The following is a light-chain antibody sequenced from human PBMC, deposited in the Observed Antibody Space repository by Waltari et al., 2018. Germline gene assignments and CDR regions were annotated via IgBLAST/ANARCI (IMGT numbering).Light chain of an antibody. V-gene: IGLV3-19*01. CDR2: GKN. CDR3: NSRDSSGQVV. J-gene: IGLJ2*01. Sequence: QLKPGQAPVLVIDGKNNRPSGIPDRFSGSSSGNTASLTITGAQAEDEADYYCNSRDSSGQVVFGGGTKLTVL.